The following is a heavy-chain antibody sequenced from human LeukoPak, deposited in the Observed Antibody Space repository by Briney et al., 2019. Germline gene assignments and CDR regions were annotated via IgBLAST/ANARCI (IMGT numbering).Heavy chain of an antibody. Sequence: PSETLSLTCAVYGGSFSGYYWSWIRQPPGKGLEWIGEINHSGSTNYNPSLKSRVTISVDTSKNQFSLKLSSVTAADTAVYYCAREKAAVPWASNWFDPWGQGTLVTVSS. CDR1: GGSFSGYY. CDR3: AREKAAVPWASNWFDP. V-gene: IGHV4-34*01. D-gene: IGHD3-16*01. CDR2: INHSGST. J-gene: IGHJ5*02.